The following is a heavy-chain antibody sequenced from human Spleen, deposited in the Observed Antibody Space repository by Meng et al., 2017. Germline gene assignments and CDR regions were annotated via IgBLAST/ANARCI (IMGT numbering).Heavy chain of an antibody. D-gene: IGHD6-13*01. CDR1: GGSISSYY. V-gene: IGHV4-59*12. J-gene: IGHJ4*02. Sequence: SETLSLTCTVSGGSISSYYWSWIRQPPGKGMEWIGYIYYSVSTNYNPSLKSRVTISVDTSKNQFSLKLRYVTAADTAVYYCARGLTRSTAAAVGWGQGTLVTVSS. CDR2: IYYSVST. CDR3: ARGLTRSTAAAVG.